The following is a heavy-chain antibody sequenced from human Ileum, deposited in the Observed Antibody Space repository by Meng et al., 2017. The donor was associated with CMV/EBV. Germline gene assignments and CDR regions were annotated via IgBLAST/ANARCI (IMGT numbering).Heavy chain of an antibody. V-gene: IGHV1-2*02. CDR3: AKSHSDFWTGYLPYMDV. CDR2: INPNNGGT. J-gene: IGHJ6*02. CDR1: GYTFSDHS. Sequence: ASVKVSCKASGYTFSDHSVHWVRQAPGQGLEWIGFINPNNGGTNWAQKFLGRVTLTRDTAISTAYMELSRLTSDDAAVYYCAKSHSDFWTGYLPYMDVWGQGTMVTVSS. D-gene: IGHD3/OR15-3a*01.